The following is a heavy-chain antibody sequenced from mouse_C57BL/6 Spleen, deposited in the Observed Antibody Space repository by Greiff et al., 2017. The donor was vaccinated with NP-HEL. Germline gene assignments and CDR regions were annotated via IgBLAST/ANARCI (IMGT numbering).Heavy chain of an antibody. CDR2: IDPNSGGT. CDR3: ASGGTVVATDWYFDV. Sequence: QVQLKQPGAELVKPGASVKLSCKASGYTFTSYWMHWVKQRPGRGLEWIGRIDPNSGGTKYNEKFKSKATLTVDKPSSTAYMQLSSLTSEDSAVYYCASGGTVVATDWYFDVWGTGTTVTVSS. V-gene: IGHV1-72*01. CDR1: GYTFTSYW. J-gene: IGHJ1*03. D-gene: IGHD1-1*01.